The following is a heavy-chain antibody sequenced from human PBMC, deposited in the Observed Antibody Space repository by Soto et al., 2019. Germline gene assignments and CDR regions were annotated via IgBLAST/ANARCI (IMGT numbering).Heavy chain of an antibody. J-gene: IGHJ4*02. V-gene: IGHV4-59*11. CDR1: GGSISNHY. D-gene: IGHD1-1*01. Sequence: QVQLQESGPGLVKPSETLSLTCSVSGGSISNHYWSWIRQPPGKGLEWIGYIYYNGNTNYNPSLKIRVTRSVDTSRNQISLKLTTVTAAATAVYYCTRANWYSEYWGQGTLVTVSS. CDR2: IYYNGNT. CDR3: TRANWYSEY.